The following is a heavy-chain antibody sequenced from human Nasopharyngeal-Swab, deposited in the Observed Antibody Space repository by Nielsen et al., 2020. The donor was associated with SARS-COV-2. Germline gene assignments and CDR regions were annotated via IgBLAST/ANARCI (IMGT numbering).Heavy chain of an antibody. CDR2: INHSGST. CDR3: ARGSGYSSGWYRGYYYYYGMDV. CDR1: GGSSSGYY. J-gene: IGHJ6*02. Sequence: SETLSPTCAVYGGSSSGYYWSWIRQPPGKGLEWIGEINHSGSTNYHPSLKSRVTISVDTSKNQFSLKLSSVTAADTAVYYCARGSGYSSGWYRGYYYYYGMDVWGQGTTVTVSS. D-gene: IGHD6-19*01. V-gene: IGHV4-34*01.